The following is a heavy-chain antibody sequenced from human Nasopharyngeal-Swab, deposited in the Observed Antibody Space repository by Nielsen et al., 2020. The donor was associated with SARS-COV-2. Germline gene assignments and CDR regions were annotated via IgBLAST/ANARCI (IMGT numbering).Heavy chain of an antibody. Sequence: SETLSLTCAVSGVSISSYSWAWIRQPPGKGLEWIGFNFYSGSTNYNPSLRSRATISVDTSKSLLSLRLSSVTAADTAVYYCARLDGDYRVGYYGLAVWGQGTTVTVSS. CDR3: ARLDGDYRVGYYGLAV. CDR1: GVSISSYS. D-gene: IGHD4-17*01. V-gene: IGHV4-59*08. J-gene: IGHJ6*02. CDR2: NFYSGST.